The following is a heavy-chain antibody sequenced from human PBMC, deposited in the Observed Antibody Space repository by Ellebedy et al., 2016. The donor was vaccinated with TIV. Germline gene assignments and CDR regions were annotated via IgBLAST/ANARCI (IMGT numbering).Heavy chain of an antibody. Sequence: GESLKISXAASGFTFSSYAMSWVRQAPGKGLEWVSAISGSGGSTYYADSVKGRFTISRDNSKNTLYLQMNSLRAEDTAVYYCAKSTGTTTGWFNPWGQGTLVTVSS. V-gene: IGHV3-23*01. J-gene: IGHJ5*02. CDR1: GFTFSSYA. CDR2: ISGSGGST. CDR3: AKSTGTTTGWFNP. D-gene: IGHD1-1*01.